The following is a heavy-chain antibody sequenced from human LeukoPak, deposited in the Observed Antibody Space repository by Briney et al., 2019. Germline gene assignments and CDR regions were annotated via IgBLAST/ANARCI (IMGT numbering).Heavy chain of an antibody. J-gene: IGHJ4*02. Sequence: ASVKVSCKASGGTFSSHAISWVRQAPGQGLEWMGGIIPIFGTANYAQKFQGRVTITTDESTSTAYMELSSLRSEDTAVYYCARSRHDSSGYWDYWGQGTLVTVSS. CDR2: IIPIFGTA. CDR1: GGTFSSHA. CDR3: ARSRHDSSGYWDY. V-gene: IGHV1-69*05. D-gene: IGHD3-22*01.